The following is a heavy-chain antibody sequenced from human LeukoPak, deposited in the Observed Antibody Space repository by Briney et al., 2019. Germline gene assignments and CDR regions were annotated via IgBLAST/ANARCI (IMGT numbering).Heavy chain of an antibody. V-gene: IGHV3-33*08. CDR3: ARDSFSSGYSYGWLYYYYYGMDV. CDR1: GFTFSSYS. J-gene: IGHJ6*02. D-gene: IGHD5-18*01. Sequence: GGSLRLSCAASGFTFSSYSMNWVRQAPGKGLEWVAVIWYDGSNKYYADSVKGRFTISRDNSKNTLYLQMNSLRAEDTAVYYCARDSFSSGYSYGWLYYYYYGMDVWGQGTTVTVSS. CDR2: IWYDGSNK.